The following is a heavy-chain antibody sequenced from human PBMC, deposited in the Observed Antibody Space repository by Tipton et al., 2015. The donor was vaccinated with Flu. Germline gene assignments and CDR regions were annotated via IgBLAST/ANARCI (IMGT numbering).Heavy chain of an antibody. CDR1: GGPFSSYS. D-gene: IGHD3-3*01. CDR3: AIPTITVFAKSRGF. V-gene: IGHV1-69*01. J-gene: IGHJ4*02. CDR2: TIPIPATE. Sequence: QLVQSGAEVRKPGSSVKVSCKASGGPFSSYSINWVRQAPGQGLEWMGGTIPIPATENYAQKFQGRVTITADESTTTTYMELRSLRSEDTAVYYCAIPTITVFAKSRGFWGQGTLVTVSS.